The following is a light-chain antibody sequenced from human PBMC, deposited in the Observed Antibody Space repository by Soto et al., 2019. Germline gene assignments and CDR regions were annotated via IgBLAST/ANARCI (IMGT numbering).Light chain of an antibody. J-gene: IGLJ2*01. CDR2: EVS. V-gene: IGLV2-8*01. CDR3: SSYAGSSNFVL. CDR1: SSDVGSYNF. Sequence: QSALTQPPSASGSPGQSVTISCTGTSSDVGSYNFVSWYQQHPGKAPKLMIYEVSKRPSGVPDRFSGSKSGNTASLTVSGLQAEDEGDYYCSSYAGSSNFVLFGGGTKLAVL.